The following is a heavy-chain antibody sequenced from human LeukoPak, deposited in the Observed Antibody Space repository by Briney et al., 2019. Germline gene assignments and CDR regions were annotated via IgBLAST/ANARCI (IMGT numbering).Heavy chain of an antibody. J-gene: IGHJ6*03. D-gene: IGHD5-18*01. CDR3: ARLPPLNPPQGTWIQLWLRSPHPMDV. Sequence: SETLSLTCTVSGGSISSSSYYWGWIRQPPGKGLEWIGSIYYSGSTYYNPSLKSRVTISVDTSKNQFSLKLSSVTAADTAVYYCARLPPLNPPQGTWIQLWLRSPHPMDVWGKGTTVTISS. V-gene: IGHV4-39*01. CDR2: IYYSGST. CDR1: GGSISSSSYY.